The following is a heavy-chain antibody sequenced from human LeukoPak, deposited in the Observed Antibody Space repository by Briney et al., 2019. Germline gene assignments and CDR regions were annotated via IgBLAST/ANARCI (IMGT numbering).Heavy chain of an antibody. D-gene: IGHD5-12*01. J-gene: IGHJ4*02. V-gene: IGHV3-53*01. CDR2: IYSGGRT. CDR3: ARDRGGYEFFDF. Sequence: GGSLRLSCAASGFTVSSNYMSWVRQAPGKGLEWVSVIYSGGRTYHTDSVKGRFTISRDNAKNSLYLQMNSLRDEDTAVYYCARDRGGYEFFDFRGQGTRVTVSS. CDR1: GFTVSSNY.